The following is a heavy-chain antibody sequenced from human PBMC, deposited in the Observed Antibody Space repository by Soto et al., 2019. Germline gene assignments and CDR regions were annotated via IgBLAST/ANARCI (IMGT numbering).Heavy chain of an antibody. CDR1: GFTLRNSS. D-gene: IGHD2-21*02. Sequence: GGSLRLSFAASGFTLRNSSMYWVRQAPGKGLEWVANINRDGSHKYYVDSVKGRFTISRDNAENSVFLQMNSLRAEDTAIYYCATKGDALNYWGQGTLVTVSS. V-gene: IGHV3-7*01. CDR2: INRDGSHK. CDR3: ATKGDALNY. J-gene: IGHJ4*02.